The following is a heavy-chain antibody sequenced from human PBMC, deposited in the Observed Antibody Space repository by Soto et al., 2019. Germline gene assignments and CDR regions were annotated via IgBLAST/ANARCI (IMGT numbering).Heavy chain of an antibody. V-gene: IGHV4-59*01. CDR1: GGSISSYY. Sequence: SETLSLTCTVSGGSISSYYWSWIRQPPGKGLEWIGYIYYSGSTNYNPSLKSRVTISVDTSKNQFSLKLSSVTAADTAVYYCARINVLRYFDWSPSFDYWGQGTLVTVSS. CDR3: ARINVLRYFDWSPSFDY. J-gene: IGHJ4*02. D-gene: IGHD3-9*01. CDR2: IYYSGST.